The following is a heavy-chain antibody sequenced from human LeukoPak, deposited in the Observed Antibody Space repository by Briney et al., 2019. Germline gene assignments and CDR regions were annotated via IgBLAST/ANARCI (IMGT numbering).Heavy chain of an antibody. V-gene: IGHV3-23*01. J-gene: IGHJ4*02. CDR3: ARERELLMDY. CDR1: GFTFSSYA. Sequence: GGSLRLSCAASGFTFSSYAMSWVRQAPGKGLEWVSAMSGSGGYTYYADSVKGRFTISRDSSKNTLYLQMNSLRAEDTAVYYCARERELLMDYWGQGTLVTVSS. CDR2: MSGSGGYT. D-gene: IGHD1-26*01.